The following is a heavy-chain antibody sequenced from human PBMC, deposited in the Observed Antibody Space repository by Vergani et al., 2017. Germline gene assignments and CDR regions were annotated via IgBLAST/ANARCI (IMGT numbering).Heavy chain of an antibody. V-gene: IGHV4-59*11. J-gene: IGHJ4*01. CDR2: LHYSEYT. CDR3: ASDTHSGQRADR. D-gene: IGHD6-19*01. Sequence: QVQLQESGPGLVKSSETLSLTCSVSFDSIRNLYCNWIRQPPGKGLEWIGSLHYSEYTNYNPSLKTRVTISVDTSKNQSSLTFTSVTAADPAGYYCASDTHSGQRADRWGQGILVTVTS. CDR1: FDSIRNLY.